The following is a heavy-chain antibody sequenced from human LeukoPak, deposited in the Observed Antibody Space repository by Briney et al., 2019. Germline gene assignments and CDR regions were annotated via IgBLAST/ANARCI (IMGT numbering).Heavy chain of an antibody. CDR3: AKANTGYSSGWTQYYFDY. CDR2: ISYDGSNK. CDR1: GFTFSSYG. D-gene: IGHD6-19*01. Sequence: GGSLRLSCAVSGFTFSSYGMHWVRQAPGKGLEWVAVISYDGSNKYYADSVKGRFTISRDNSKNTLYLQMNSLRAEDTAVYYCAKANTGYSSGWTQYYFDYWGQGTLVTVSS. J-gene: IGHJ4*02. V-gene: IGHV3-30*18.